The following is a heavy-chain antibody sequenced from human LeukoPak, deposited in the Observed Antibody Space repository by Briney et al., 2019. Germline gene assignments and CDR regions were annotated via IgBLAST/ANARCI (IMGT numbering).Heavy chain of an antibody. Sequence: GGSLRLSCAASGFTFSSYGMHWVRRAPGKGLEWVAVMYYDGISKYYADSVKGRFTISRDNSMNTLYLQMNSLRAEDTAVYFCARDLYCSGGSCLYFDYWGQGTLVTVSS. J-gene: IGHJ4*02. CDR2: MYYDGISK. CDR3: ARDLYCSGGSCLYFDY. CDR1: GFTFSSYG. D-gene: IGHD2-15*01. V-gene: IGHV3-33*01.